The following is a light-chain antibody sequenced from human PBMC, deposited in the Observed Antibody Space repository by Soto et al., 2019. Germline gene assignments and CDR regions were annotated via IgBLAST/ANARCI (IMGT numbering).Light chain of an antibody. Sequence: DIQMTQSPSSLSASVGDRVTITCRASQSLSSYLNCYQQKPGKASNLLIYAASSLQSGVPSRFSGSGSGTDFTLTINSLQPEDFATYYCQQIYSTPLTFGGGTKVEI. CDR2: AAS. CDR3: QQIYSTPLT. CDR1: QSLSSY. V-gene: IGKV1-39*01. J-gene: IGKJ4*01.